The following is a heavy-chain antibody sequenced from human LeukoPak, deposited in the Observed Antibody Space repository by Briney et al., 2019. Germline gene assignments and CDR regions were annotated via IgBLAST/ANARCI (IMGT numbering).Heavy chain of an antibody. CDR1: GFTVSSNY. CDR2: IRYDGSNK. D-gene: IGHD6-13*01. Sequence: PGGSLRLSCAASGFTVSSNYMSWVRQAPGKGLEWVAFIRYDGSNKYYADSVKGRFTISRDNSKNTLYLQMNSLRAEDTAVYYCAKDLVDLIAAAGTVGVSSDYWGQGTLVTVSS. J-gene: IGHJ4*02. V-gene: IGHV3-30*02. CDR3: AKDLVDLIAAAGTVGVSSDY.